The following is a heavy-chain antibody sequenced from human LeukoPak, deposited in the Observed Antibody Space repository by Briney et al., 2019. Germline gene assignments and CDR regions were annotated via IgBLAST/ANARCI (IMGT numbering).Heavy chain of an antibody. D-gene: IGHD6-13*01. V-gene: IGHV4-4*07. Sequence: SETLSLTCTVSGGFISSYHWSWIRQSADKGLQWIGRIYSDGSTRYSPSLKSRVTISVDRSKNQFSLTLTSVTAADTAVYYCARDRGDDGRSWYYFDYWGQGTLVTVSS. CDR2: IYSDGST. CDR1: GGFISSYH. CDR3: ARDRGDDGRSWYYFDY. J-gene: IGHJ4*02.